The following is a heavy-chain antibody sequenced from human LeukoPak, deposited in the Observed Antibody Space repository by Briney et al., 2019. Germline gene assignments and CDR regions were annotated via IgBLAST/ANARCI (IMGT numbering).Heavy chain of an antibody. V-gene: IGHV5-51*01. J-gene: IGHJ1*01. CDR1: GYSFTNNW. D-gene: IGHD2-21*02. CDR3: ARQGLQDCGGDCYAEYFQH. Sequence: GESLKISCKGSGYSFTNNWIAWVRQMPGKGLEWMGIIYPGDSDTRYSPSFQGQVTISADKSISTAYLQWSSLKASDTAMYYCARQGLQDCGGDCYAEYFQHWGQGTLVTVSS. CDR2: IYPGDSDT.